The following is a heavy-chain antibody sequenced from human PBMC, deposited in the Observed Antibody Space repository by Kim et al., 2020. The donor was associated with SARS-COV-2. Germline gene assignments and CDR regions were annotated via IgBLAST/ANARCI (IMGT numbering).Heavy chain of an antibody. CDR3: ASWGGNSFINWFDP. V-gene: IGHV4-31*03. Sequence: SETLSLTCTVSGGSISSGGYYWSWIRQHPGKGLEWIGYIYYSGSTYYNPSLKSRVTISVDTSKNQFSLKLSSVTAADTAVYYCASWGGNSFINWFDPWGQGTLVTVSS. J-gene: IGHJ5*02. CDR1: GGSISSGGYY. D-gene: IGHD2-21*02. CDR2: IYYSGST.